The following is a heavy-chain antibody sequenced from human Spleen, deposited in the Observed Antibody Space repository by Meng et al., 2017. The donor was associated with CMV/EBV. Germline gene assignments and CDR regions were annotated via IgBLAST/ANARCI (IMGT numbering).Heavy chain of an antibody. Sequence: SETLSLTCSVSGDAVGGDFWSWIRQPPGKGLEWLGAIEYTGTTQYNPSLSSRITMSVDTSKNQFSLNLKFVTAADTATYYCARVLHHYYGMDVWGQGTTVTVSS. J-gene: IGHJ6*02. CDR2: IEYTGTT. V-gene: IGHV4-59*02. CDR3: ARVLHHYYGMDV. CDR1: GDAVGGDF.